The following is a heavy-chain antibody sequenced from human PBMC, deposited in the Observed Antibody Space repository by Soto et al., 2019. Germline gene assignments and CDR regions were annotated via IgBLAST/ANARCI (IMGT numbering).Heavy chain of an antibody. CDR2: ISYDGSNK. D-gene: IGHD3-3*01. CDR1: GFTFSSYA. CDR3: ARETYYDFWSGPYYGMDV. V-gene: IGHV3-30-3*01. Sequence: GGSLRLSCAASGFTFSSYAMHWVRQAPGKGLEWVAVISYDGSNKYYADSVKGRFTISRDNSKNTLYLQMNSLRAEDTAVYYCARETYYDFWSGPYYGMDVWGQGTSVTVSS. J-gene: IGHJ6*02.